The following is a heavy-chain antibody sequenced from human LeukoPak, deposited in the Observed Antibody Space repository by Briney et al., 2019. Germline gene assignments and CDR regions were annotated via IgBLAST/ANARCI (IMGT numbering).Heavy chain of an antibody. CDR1: GYTFTSYG. V-gene: IGHV1-18*01. Sequence: ASVKVSCKASGYTFTSYGISWVRQAPGQGLEWMGWISAYNGNTSYAQKLQGRVTMTTDTSTSTAYMELRSLRSDDTAVYYCARIYYDSSGYYYYYFDYWGQGTLVTVSS. D-gene: IGHD3-22*01. CDR3: ARIYYDSSGYYYYYFDY. J-gene: IGHJ4*02. CDR2: ISAYNGNT.